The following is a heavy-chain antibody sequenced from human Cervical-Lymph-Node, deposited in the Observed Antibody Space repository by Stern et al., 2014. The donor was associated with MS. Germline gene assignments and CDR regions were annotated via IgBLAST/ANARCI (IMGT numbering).Heavy chain of an antibody. CDR1: GFTFSNYG. CDR2: IWYDAINK. CDR3: ARGGMTTTYYYAMDV. J-gene: IGHJ6*02. Sequence: MQLVESGGGVVQPGRSLRLSCAASGFTFSNYGMNWVRQAPGKGLEWVAVIWYDAINKYYADSVKGRFTISRDNSENTLFLQMDSLRAEDTAVYYCARGGMTTTYYYAMDVWDQGTTVTVSS. V-gene: IGHV3-33*01. D-gene: IGHD1-14*01.